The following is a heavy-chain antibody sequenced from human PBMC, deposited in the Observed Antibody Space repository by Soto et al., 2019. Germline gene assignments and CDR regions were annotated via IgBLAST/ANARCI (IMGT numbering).Heavy chain of an antibody. CDR1: GFTFSNAW. Sequence: PGGSLRLSCAASGFTFSNAWMSWVRQAPGKGLEWVGRIKSKNNGGTTDYAAPVKGRFTISRDDSKNTLFLQMSSLKTEDTAVYYCSTDLRLGKNYLINPYLDFWGQGTLVTVSS. J-gene: IGHJ4*02. V-gene: IGHV3-15*01. D-gene: IGHD3-10*01. CDR2: IKSKNNGGTT. CDR3: STDLRLGKNYLINPYLDF.